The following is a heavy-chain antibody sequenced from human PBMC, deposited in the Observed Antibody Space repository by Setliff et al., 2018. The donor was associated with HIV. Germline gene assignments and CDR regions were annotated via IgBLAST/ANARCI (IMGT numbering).Heavy chain of an antibody. V-gene: IGHV4-59*11. CDR3: ARDVNYNFWSGYYPSFDY. CDR1: GGSISSHY. Sequence: PSETLSLTCSVSGGSISSHYWSWIRQPPGKGLEWIGYIYYSGSTNYNPSLKSRVTISVDTSKNQFSLKLSSVTAADTAVYYCARDVNYNFWSGYYPSFDYWGQGTLVTVS. CDR2: IYYSGST. D-gene: IGHD3-3*01. J-gene: IGHJ4*02.